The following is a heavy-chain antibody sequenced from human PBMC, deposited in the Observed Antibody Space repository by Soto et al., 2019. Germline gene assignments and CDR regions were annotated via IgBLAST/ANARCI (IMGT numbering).Heavy chain of an antibody. J-gene: IGHJ6*03. CDR2: IYHIGST. D-gene: IGHD2-2*01. CDR3: ARTYVTDVVVVPASKDYMDV. CDR1: NGSMSSRSSY. V-gene: IGHV4-39*01. Sequence: SETLSLTCIVSNGSMSSRSSYWGWIRQTPGKGLEWIGCIYHIGSTNYNPSLKSRVTISVDASKNLFSLKLSSVTAADTAVYYCARTYVTDVVVVPASKDYMDVWGKGTTVTVSS.